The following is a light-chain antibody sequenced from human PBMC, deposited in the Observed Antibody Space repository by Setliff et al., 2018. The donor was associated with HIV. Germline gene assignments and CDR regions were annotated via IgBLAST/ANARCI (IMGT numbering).Light chain of an antibody. CDR1: TSNIEAGYD. Sequence: QSALAQPPSVSGAPGQRVTISCTGSTSNIEAGYDVHWYQQLPGTAPKLLIYRNRNRPSGVPDRFSGSKSGASASLAIAGLQAEDEADYYCQSYDSSLSALIFGGGTKVTVL. CDR3: QSYDSSLSALI. V-gene: IGLV1-40*03. J-gene: IGLJ2*01. CDR2: RNR.